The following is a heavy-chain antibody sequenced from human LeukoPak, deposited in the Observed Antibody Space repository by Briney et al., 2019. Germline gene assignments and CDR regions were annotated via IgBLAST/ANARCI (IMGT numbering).Heavy chain of an antibody. CDR2: IKRKGDDGTA. CDR1: GFTFSNAW. J-gene: IGHJ5*01. Sequence: GGSLRLSCAASGFTFSNAWMSWVCQAPGKGLEWVGRIKRKGDDGTADYAAPVKGRFTISRDDSKSTVSLQMTSLKTEDTAVYYCATDLLDSWGRGTLVIVSA. V-gene: IGHV3-15*01. CDR3: ATDLLDS.